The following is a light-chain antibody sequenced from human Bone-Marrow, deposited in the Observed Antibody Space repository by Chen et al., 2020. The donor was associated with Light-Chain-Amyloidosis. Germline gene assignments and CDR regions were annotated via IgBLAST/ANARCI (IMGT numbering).Light chain of an antibody. V-gene: IGKV3-11*01. Sequence: EIVLTQSPATLSLSPGERATLSCRASQSVSSYLAWYQQKPGQAPRLLIYDASNRATGIPARFSVSGSGTDFTLTISRLEPEDFAVYYCQQRSNWPPWTFGQGTKVEIK. CDR2: DAS. J-gene: IGKJ1*01. CDR3: QQRSNWPPWT. CDR1: QSVSSY.